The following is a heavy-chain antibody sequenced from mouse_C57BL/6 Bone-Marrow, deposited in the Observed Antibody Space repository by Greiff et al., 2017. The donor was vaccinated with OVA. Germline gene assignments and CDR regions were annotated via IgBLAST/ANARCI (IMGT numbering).Heavy chain of an antibody. D-gene: IGHD1-1*01. J-gene: IGHJ4*01. CDR2: IYPGDGDT. V-gene: IGHV1-82*01. Sequence: QVQLQQSGPELVKPGASVKISCKASGYAFSSSWMNWVKQRPGKGLEWIGRIYPGDGDTNYNGKFKGKATLTADKSSSTAYMQLSSLTSEDSAVYFCALGSSYNYAMDYWGQGTSVTVSS. CDR3: ALGSSYNYAMDY. CDR1: GYAFSSSW.